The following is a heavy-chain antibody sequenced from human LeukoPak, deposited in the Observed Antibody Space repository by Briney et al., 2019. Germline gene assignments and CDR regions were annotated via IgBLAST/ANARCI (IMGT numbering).Heavy chain of an antibody. CDR2: ISYDGSNK. V-gene: IGHV3-30*03. Sequence: GGSLRLSCAASGFTFSSYGMHWVRQAPGKELEWVAVISYDGSNKYYADSVKGRFTISRDNAKNSLYLQMNSLRAEDTALYYCARDGSGSGNDFDYWGQGTLVTVSS. CDR1: GFTFSSYG. CDR3: ARDGSGSGNDFDY. J-gene: IGHJ4*02. D-gene: IGHD3-10*01.